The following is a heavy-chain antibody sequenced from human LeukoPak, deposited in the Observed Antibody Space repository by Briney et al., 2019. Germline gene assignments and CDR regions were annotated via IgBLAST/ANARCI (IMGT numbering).Heavy chain of an antibody. CDR3: ASGYSYGYGY. Sequence: GRSLRLSCAASGFTLSSYGMHWIRQAPGKGLEWVAVISYDGSNKYYADSVKGRFTISRDNSKNTLYLQLNSLRAEDTAVYYCASGYSYGYGYWGQGTLVTVSS. CDR1: GFTLSSYG. V-gene: IGHV3-30*03. CDR2: ISYDGSNK. J-gene: IGHJ4*02. D-gene: IGHD5-18*01.